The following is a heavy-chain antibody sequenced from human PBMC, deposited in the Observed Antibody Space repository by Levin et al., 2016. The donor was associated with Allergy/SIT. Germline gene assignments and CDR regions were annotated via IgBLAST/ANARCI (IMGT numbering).Heavy chain of an antibody. Sequence: VRQAPGKGLEWVAVIWYDGSNKYYADSVKGRFTISRDNSKNTLYLQMNSLRAEDAAVYYCARAGYSYGDNWFDPWGQGTLVTVSS. CDR3: ARAGYSYGDNWFDP. D-gene: IGHD5-18*01. V-gene: IGHV3-33*01. J-gene: IGHJ5*02. CDR2: IWYDGSNK.